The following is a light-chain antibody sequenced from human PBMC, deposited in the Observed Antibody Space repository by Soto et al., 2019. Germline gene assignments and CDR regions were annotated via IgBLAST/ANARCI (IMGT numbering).Light chain of an antibody. V-gene: IGKV3-11*01. CDR1: QSVSSY. Sequence: IVLTQSPAILSMSPGERATLSCRASQSVSSYFAWYQQKHGQAPRLLIYDASNRATGVPARFSGSGSGTDFTLTISSLEPEDFAVCCCQQRRYWTGTFGRGTKVDI. CDR2: DAS. CDR3: QQRRYWTGT. J-gene: IGKJ1*01.